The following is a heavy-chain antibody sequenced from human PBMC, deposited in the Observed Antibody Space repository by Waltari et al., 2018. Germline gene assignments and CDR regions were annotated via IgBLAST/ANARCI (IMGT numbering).Heavy chain of an antibody. CDR3: ARVKWTPYYGMDV. CDR2: IYYSGST. Sequence: QVQLQESGPGLVKPSETLSLTCTVSGGSISSPYWSWVRQPPGKGLEWIGYIYYSGSTNYNPSLKSRVTISVDTSKNQFSLKLSSVTAADTAVYYCARVKWTPYYGMDVWGQGTTVTVSS. V-gene: IGHV4-59*11. J-gene: IGHJ6*02. CDR1: GGSISSPY. D-gene: IGHD1-26*01.